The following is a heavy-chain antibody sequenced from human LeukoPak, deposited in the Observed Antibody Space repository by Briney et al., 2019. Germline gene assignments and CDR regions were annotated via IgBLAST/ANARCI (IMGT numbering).Heavy chain of an antibody. CDR2: ITSSGSTM. Sequence: PGGSLRLSCAASEITFSSYEMNWVRQAPGKGLEWVSYITSSGSTMFYADSVKGRFTISRDNAKNSLYLQMNSPRAEDMAVYYCARVNWLPTYGSGIDYFDYWGQGTLVTVSS. CDR1: EITFSSYE. J-gene: IGHJ4*02. CDR3: ARVNWLPTYGSGIDYFDY. V-gene: IGHV3-48*03. D-gene: IGHD3-10*01.